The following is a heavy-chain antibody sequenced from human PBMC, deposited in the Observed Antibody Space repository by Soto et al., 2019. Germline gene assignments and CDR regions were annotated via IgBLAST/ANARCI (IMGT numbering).Heavy chain of an antibody. J-gene: IGHJ4*02. CDR3: ARLWSGYSIYFDY. D-gene: IGHD3-3*01. CDR2: IFYSGST. Sequence: SETLSLTCTVSGGSISSSNYYWGWIRQPPGKGLEWIGSIFYSGSTYYNPSLKSRVTISVDTSKNQFSLKLTSVTAADTAVYYCARLWSGYSIYFDYWGQGTLVTVS. V-gene: IGHV4-39*01. CDR1: GGSISSSNYY.